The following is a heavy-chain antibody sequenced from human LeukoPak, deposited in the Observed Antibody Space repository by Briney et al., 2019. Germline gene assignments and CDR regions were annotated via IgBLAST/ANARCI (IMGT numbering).Heavy chain of an antibody. CDR2: INHSGRT. Sequence: SETLSLTCAASGDXFIGYFWTWIRQAPGKGLEWLGHINHSGRTNYNPSLQRRVSISVDTSKNQFSLNVTSVTGADTAVYYCARTSGFFDSSGFYQQNPYYFQYWGQGVLVTVSS. CDR3: ARTSGFFDSSGFYQQNPYYFQY. CDR1: GDXFIGYF. V-gene: IGHV4-34*01. J-gene: IGHJ4*02. D-gene: IGHD3-22*01.